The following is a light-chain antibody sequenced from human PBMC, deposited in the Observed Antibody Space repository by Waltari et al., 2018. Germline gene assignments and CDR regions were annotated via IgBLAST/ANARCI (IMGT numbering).Light chain of an antibody. J-gene: IGKJ1*01. CDR2: KAS. CDR3: LQDYNYPWT. CDR1: QSISSW. V-gene: IGKV1-5*03. Sequence: DIQMTQSPATLSASVGDSVIITCRASQSISSWLVWYQQKPGKAPKLLIYKASSLESGVPSRFSGSGSGTGFTLTISSLQPDDFATYYCLQDYNYPWTFGQGTKVEIK.